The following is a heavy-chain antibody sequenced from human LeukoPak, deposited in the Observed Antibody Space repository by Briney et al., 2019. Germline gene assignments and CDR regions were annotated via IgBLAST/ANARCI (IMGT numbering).Heavy chain of an antibody. CDR3: AKNQPDYCSGASCFSNFDH. V-gene: IGHV3-23*01. CDR1: GFIFSSYA. Sequence: GGSLRLSCAASGFIFSSYAMSWVRQAPGMGLEWVSFISGSTGSTYHADSVKGRFTTSRDNSKNTLYLHMDSLGAEDTAVYYCAKNQPDYCSGASCFSNFDHWGQGTLVTVSS. D-gene: IGHD2-15*01. CDR2: ISGSTGST. J-gene: IGHJ4*02.